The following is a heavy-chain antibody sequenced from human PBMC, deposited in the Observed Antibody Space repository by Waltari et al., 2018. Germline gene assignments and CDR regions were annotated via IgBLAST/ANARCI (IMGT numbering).Heavy chain of an antibody. V-gene: IGHV4-4*08. CDR1: GFSFSRYG. D-gene: IGHD2-15*01. Sequence: VQLLESGGGLVQPGESLRLSCAASGFSFSRYGMSWVRQAPGKGLEWIGRIYASGFTNYSPSLESRLTISADTSKNQISLILTSVTAADTAVYYCAREGEYCSDGYCYSLDHWGQGTLVTVSS. CDR2: IYASGFT. J-gene: IGHJ4*02. CDR3: AREGEYCSDGYCYSLDH.